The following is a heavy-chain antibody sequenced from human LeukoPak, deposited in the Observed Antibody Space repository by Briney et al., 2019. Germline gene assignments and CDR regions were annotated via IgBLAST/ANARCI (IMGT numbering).Heavy chain of an antibody. Sequence: SETLSLTCTVSGDSISSYYWNWIRQPPGKGLEWIGYIYYSGSTNYNPSLKSRVTISVDTSKNQFSLKLSSVTAADTAVYYCARFTMVRGVIIRGFDYWGQGTLVTVSS. D-gene: IGHD3-10*01. CDR3: ARFTMVRGVIIRGFDY. V-gene: IGHV4-59*01. J-gene: IGHJ4*02. CDR1: GDSISSYY. CDR2: IYYSGST.